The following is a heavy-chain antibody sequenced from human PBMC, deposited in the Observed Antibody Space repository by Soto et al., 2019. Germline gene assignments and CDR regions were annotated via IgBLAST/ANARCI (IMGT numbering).Heavy chain of an antibody. Sequence: QVQLQESGPGLLKPSETLSLTCTVSGASISRYYWSWIRQSPGKGLEWIGYMYYSGNANYNPSLSSRITISVDTSKNQCSLNLNSVTAADTAVYYCAREYPVHSAYFDYWGQGIRVTVSS. CDR3: AREYPVHSAYFDY. J-gene: IGHJ4*02. CDR1: GASISRYY. CDR2: MYYSGNA. D-gene: IGHD1-26*01. V-gene: IGHV4-59*01.